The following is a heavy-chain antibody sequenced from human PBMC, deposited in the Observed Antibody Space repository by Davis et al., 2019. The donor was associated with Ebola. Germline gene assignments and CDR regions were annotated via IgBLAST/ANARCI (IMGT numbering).Heavy chain of an antibody. CDR3: AKVIDNSAWYGYALDV. CDR1: GFIFRNYV. D-gene: IGHD6-13*01. J-gene: IGHJ6*02. CDR2: ISASGGIR. V-gene: IGHV3-23*01. Sequence: GESLKISCETSGFIFRNYVMSWVRQAPGKGLEWVSAISASGGIRYYADSVKGRFTISRDNSQNTLFLQMNSLRADDTAVYYCAKVIDNSAWYGYALDVWGQGTTVPVSS.